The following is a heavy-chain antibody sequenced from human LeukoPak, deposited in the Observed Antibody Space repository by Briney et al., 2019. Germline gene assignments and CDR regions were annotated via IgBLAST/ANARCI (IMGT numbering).Heavy chain of an antibody. CDR3: AGGLYSSSP. CDR1: GFTFSNYA. V-gene: IGHV3-23*01. CDR2: ISGSGGST. J-gene: IGHJ4*02. D-gene: IGHD6-6*01. Sequence: GGSLRLSCAPSGFTFSNYAMNWVRQAPGKGLEWVSAISGSGGSTYYADSVKGRLTISRDNSKNTLYLQMNSLRAEDTAVYYCAGGLYSSSPWGQGILVTVSS.